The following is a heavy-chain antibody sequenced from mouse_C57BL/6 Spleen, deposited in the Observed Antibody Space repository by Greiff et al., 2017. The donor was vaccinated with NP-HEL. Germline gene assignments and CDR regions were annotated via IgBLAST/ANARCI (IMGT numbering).Heavy chain of an antibody. CDR3: ARSGEFLLGRYFDV. V-gene: IGHV1-42*01. D-gene: IGHD5-2*01. J-gene: IGHJ1*03. CDR2: INPSTGGT. CDR1: GYSFTGYY. Sequence: VQLQQSGPELVKPGASVKISCKASGYSFTGYYMNWVKQSPEKSLEWIGEINPSTGGTTYNQKFKAKATLTVDKSSSTAYMQLKSLTSEDSAVYYCARSGEFLLGRYFDVWGTGTTVTVSS.